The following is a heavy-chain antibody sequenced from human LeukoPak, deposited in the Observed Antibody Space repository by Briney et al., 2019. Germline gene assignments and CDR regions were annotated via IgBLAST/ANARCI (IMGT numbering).Heavy chain of an antibody. CDR3: AKWGDFDILTGYYVSDF. D-gene: IGHD3-9*01. Sequence: PGASLRLSCVASGFTFSNYAMSWVRQAPGKRLEWVSAVTGRAGSTYYADSVKGRFTISRDNSRNTLFLQMHSLRAEDTAIYYCAKWGDFDILTGYYVSDFWGQGTLVTVSS. CDR1: GFTFSNYA. V-gene: IGHV3-23*01. CDR2: VTGRAGST. J-gene: IGHJ4*02.